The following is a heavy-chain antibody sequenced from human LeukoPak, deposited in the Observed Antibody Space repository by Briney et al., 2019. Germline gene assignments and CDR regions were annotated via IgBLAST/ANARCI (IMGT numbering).Heavy chain of an antibody. CDR3: ARQYYDILTGPNWFDT. V-gene: IGHV1-69*04. J-gene: IGHJ5*02. CDR1: GGTFSSYA. Sequence: SVKVSCKASGGTFSSYAISWVRQAPGQGLEWMGRIIPIVGIANYAQKFQGRVTITADKSTSTTYMELSSLKSEDTAVYYCARQYYDILTGPNWFDTWGQGTLVTVSS. CDR2: IIPIVGIA. D-gene: IGHD3-9*01.